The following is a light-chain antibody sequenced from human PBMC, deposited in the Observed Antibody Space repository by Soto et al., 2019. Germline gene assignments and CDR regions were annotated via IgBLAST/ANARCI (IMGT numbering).Light chain of an antibody. CDR1: QGISSA. V-gene: IGKV1-13*02. J-gene: IGKJ4*01. CDR3: QQFHSYPLT. Sequence: AIQLTQSPSSLSASVGDRVTITCRASQGISSALAWYQQKPGEAPNLLIFAASNLETGVPSRFSGSGSGTDFTLTISSLQPEDFAIYYGQQFHSYPLTFGGGT. CDR2: AAS.